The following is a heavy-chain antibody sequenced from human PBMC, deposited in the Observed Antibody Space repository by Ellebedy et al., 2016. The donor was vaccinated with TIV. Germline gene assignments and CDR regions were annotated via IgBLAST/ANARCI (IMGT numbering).Heavy chain of an antibody. CDR1: GFTFSSFA. CDR3: AKDQVGGDGRWVFDL. D-gene: IGHD3-16*01. CDR2: LYGSGRGI. V-gene: IGHV3-23*01. Sequence: PGGSLRLSCAASGFTFSSFAMGWVRQTPGKGLEGVSGLYGSGRGIFYSDSVKGRFTISRDNSKNTMYLEMSSLRVEDTAIYYCAKDQVGGDGRWVFDLWGQGTMVTVSS. J-gene: IGHJ3*01.